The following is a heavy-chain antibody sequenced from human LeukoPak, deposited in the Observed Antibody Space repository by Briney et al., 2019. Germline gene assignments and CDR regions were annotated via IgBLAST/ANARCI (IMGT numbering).Heavy chain of an antibody. D-gene: IGHD1-26*01. J-gene: IGHJ4*02. V-gene: IGHV1-46*01. CDR1: GGTFSSYT. CDR3: ARDPRGSSDY. Sequence: ASVKVSCKASGGTFSSYTISWVRQAPGQGLEWMGIINPSGGSTSYAQKFQGRVTMTRDTSTSTVYMELSSLRSEDTAVYYCARDPRGSSDYWGQGTLVTVSS. CDR2: INPSGGST.